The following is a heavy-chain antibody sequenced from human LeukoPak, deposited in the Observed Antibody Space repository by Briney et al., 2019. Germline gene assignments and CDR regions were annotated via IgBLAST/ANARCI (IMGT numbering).Heavy chain of an antibody. V-gene: IGHV1-69*10. D-gene: IGHD3-10*01. CDR1: GGTFSSYA. J-gene: IGHJ3*02. CDR2: IIPILGIA. CDR3: ARDPYGSGREVGAFDI. Sequence: SVKVSCKASGGTFSSYAISWVRQAPGQGLEWMGGIIPILGIANYAQKLQGRVTMTTDTSTSTAYMELRSLRSDDTAVYYCARDPYGSGREVGAFDIWGQGTMVTVSS.